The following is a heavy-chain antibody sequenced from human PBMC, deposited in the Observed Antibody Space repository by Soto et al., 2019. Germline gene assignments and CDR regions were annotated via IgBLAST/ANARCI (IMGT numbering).Heavy chain of an antibody. CDR2: ISSNGGST. J-gene: IGHJ4*02. D-gene: IGHD6-19*01. CDR1: RFTFEDYA. V-gene: IGHV3-64*01. CDR3: ARKWLDSYYFDY. Sequence: GGSLRLSCAASRFTFEDYAMHWVRQAPGKGLEWVSAISSNGGSTYYANSVKGRFTISRDNSKNTLYLQMGSLRAEDMAVYYCARKWLDSYYFDYWGQGTLVTVSS.